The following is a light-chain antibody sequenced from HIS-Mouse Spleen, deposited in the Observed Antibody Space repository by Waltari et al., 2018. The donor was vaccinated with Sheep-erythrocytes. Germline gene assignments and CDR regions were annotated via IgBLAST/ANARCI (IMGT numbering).Light chain of an antibody. CDR2: AAS. Sequence: DIQMTQSPSSLSASVGDRVTITCRASQGIRTDLGWYQQKPGKAPKRLIYAASSLQSGVPSRFSGSGSGTELNLTISSLQPEDFATYYCLQHNSYPWTFGQGTKVEIK. CDR3: LQHNSYPWT. J-gene: IGKJ1*01. CDR1: QGIRTD. V-gene: IGKV1-17*01.